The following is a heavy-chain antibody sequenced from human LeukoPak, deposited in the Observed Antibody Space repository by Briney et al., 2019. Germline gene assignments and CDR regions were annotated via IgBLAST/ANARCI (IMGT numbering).Heavy chain of an antibody. CDR3: ARGVYCSSTSCRRRGCSPMGY. CDR2: MNPNSGNT. J-gene: IGHJ4*02. V-gene: IGHV1-8*02. CDR1: GGTFSNYA. D-gene: IGHD2-2*01. Sequence: ASVKVSCKASGGTFSNYAISWVRQAPGQGLEWMGWMNPNSGNTGYAQKFQGRVTMTRNTSISTAYMELSSLRSEDTAVYYCARGVYCSSTSCRRRGCSPMGYWGQGTLVTVSS.